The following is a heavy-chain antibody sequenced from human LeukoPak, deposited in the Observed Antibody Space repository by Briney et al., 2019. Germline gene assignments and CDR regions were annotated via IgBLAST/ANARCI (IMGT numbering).Heavy chain of an antibody. Sequence: PGGSLRLSCAASGFTFSGYWWHWVRQAPGKGLVWVSCINSDGSSTSYADSVKGRFTISRDNAKNTLYLQMNSLRAEDTAVYYCTMGDSRDYFDYWGQGTLVTVSS. V-gene: IGHV3-74*01. J-gene: IGHJ4*02. D-gene: IGHD3-22*01. CDR2: INSDGSST. CDR1: GFTFSGYW. CDR3: TMGDSRDYFDY.